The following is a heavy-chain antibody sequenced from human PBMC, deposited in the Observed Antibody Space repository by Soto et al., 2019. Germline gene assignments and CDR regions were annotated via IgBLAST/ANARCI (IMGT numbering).Heavy chain of an antibody. CDR1: GGSFSGYY. D-gene: IGHD2-15*01. V-gene: IGHV4-34*01. CDR2: INHSGST. Sequence: QVQLQQWGAGLLKPSETLSLTCAVYGGSFSGYYWSWIRQPPGKGLEWIGEINHSGSTNYNPSLKSRVTISVDTTKNQFSLNLSSVTAADTAVYYCARGCVGGSCYSLGTGTNWFDPWGQGTLFTVSS. J-gene: IGHJ5*02. CDR3: ARGCVGGSCYSLGTGTNWFDP.